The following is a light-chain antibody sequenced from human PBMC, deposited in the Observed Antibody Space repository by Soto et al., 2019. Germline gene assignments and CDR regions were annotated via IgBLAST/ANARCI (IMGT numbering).Light chain of an antibody. Sequence: NFMLTQPHSVSESPGKTVTISCTRSSGSIASNYVQWYQQRPGSAPTTVIYEDNQRPSGVPDRFSGSIDSSSNSASLTISGLKTEDEADYYCQSYDSSRVFGGGPKVTVL. CDR2: EDN. V-gene: IGLV6-57*03. J-gene: IGLJ3*02. CDR1: SGSIASNY. CDR3: QSYDSSRV.